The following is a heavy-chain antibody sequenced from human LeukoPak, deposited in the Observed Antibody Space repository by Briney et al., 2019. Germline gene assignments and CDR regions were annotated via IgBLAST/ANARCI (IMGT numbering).Heavy chain of an antibody. Sequence: TSETLSLTCTVSGGSISSGGYYWSWLRQHPGKGLEWIGYIYYSGSTYYNPSLKGRVTISVDTSKNQFSLKLSSVTAADTAVYYCARAYYDSSGLDPWGQGTLVTVSS. CDR2: IYYSGST. CDR1: GGSISSGGYY. D-gene: IGHD3-22*01. CDR3: ARAYYDSSGLDP. V-gene: IGHV4-31*03. J-gene: IGHJ5*02.